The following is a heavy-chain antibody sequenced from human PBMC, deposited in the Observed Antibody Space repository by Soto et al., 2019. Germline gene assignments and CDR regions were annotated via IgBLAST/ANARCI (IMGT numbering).Heavy chain of an antibody. CDR3: ARGGSASKIDNAFDI. CDR1: GGSISSGGYS. J-gene: IGHJ3*02. V-gene: IGHV4-30-2*01. CDR2: IYHSGST. D-gene: IGHD3-16*01. Sequence: SETLSLTCAVSGGSISSGGYSWSWIRQPPGKGLEWIGYIYHSGSTYYNPSLKSRVTISVDRSKNQFSLKLSSVTAADTAVYYCARGGSASKIDNAFDIWGQGTMVTVSS.